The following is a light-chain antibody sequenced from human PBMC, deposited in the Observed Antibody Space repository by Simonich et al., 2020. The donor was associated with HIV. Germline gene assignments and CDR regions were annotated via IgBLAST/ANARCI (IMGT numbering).Light chain of an antibody. CDR1: QGISSY. CDR3: QQYNSYSRT. J-gene: IGKJ1*01. Sequence: IQLTQSPSFLSASVGDRVTITCRASQGISSYLAWYQQKPGKAPKLLIYGASTLQSGVPSRFSGSGSGTQFTLTISSLQPEDFATYYCQQYNSYSRTFGQGTKVEIK. V-gene: IGKV1-9*01. CDR2: GAS.